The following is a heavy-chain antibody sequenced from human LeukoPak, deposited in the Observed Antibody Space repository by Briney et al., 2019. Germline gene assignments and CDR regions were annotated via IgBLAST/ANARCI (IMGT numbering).Heavy chain of an antibody. CDR2: ISAYNGNT. D-gene: IGHD2-15*01. CDR1: GYTFTSYG. V-gene: IGHV1-18*01. CDR3: ARDLVVVARFNWFDP. Sequence: ASVKVSCKASGYTFTSYGISWVRQAPGQGLEWMGRISAYNGNTNYAQKLQGRVTMTTDTSTSTAYMELRSLRSDDTAVYYCARDLVVVARFNWFDPWGQGTLVTVSS. J-gene: IGHJ5*02.